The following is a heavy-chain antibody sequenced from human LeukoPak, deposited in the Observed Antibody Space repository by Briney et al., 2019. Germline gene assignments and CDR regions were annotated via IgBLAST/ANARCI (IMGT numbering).Heavy chain of an antibody. CDR2: ISGDNGSI. CDR3: VRAYSRGYSDDFDY. D-gene: IGHD6-25*01. Sequence: GGSLRLSCAASGFTFSDYYMSWFRQAPGKGLEWLSYISGDNGSIYYADSVRGRFTISRDNAKNSLYLQVISLRGEDTAVYYCVRAYSRGYSDDFDYRGQGTLVTVSS. CDR1: GFTFSDYY. J-gene: IGHJ4*02. V-gene: IGHV3-11*01.